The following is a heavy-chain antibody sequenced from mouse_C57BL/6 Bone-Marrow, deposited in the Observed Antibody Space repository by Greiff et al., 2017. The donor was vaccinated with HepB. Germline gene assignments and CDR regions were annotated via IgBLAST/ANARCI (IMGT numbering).Heavy chain of an antibody. V-gene: IGHV1-85*01. CDR3: ARGSYYYGSSYYAMDY. D-gene: IGHD1-1*01. Sequence: VQLQESGPELVKPGASVKLSCKASGYTFTSYDINWVKQRPGQGLEWIGWIYPRDGSTKYNEKFKGKATLTVDTSSSTAYMELHSLTSEDSAVYFCARGSYYYGSSYYAMDYWGQGTSATVSS. J-gene: IGHJ4*01. CDR1: GYTFTSYD. CDR2: IYPRDGST.